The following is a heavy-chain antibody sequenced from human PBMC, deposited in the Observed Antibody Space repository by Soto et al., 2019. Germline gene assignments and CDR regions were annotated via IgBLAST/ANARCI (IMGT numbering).Heavy chain of an antibody. Sequence: GGSLRLSCAASGFTVSSNYMSWVRQAPGKGLEWVSVIYSGGSTYYADSVKGRFTISRDNSKNTLYLQMNSLRAEDTAVYYCARFGAEGYSSGWYGMDVWGQGTTVTVSS. CDR3: ARFGAEGYSSGWYGMDV. V-gene: IGHV3-66*01. D-gene: IGHD6-19*01. J-gene: IGHJ6*02. CDR2: IYSGGST. CDR1: GFTVSSNY.